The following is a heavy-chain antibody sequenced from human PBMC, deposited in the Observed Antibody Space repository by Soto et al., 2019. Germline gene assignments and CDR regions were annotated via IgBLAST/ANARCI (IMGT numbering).Heavy chain of an antibody. J-gene: IGHJ4*02. CDR2: VSGSGGST. Sequence: PGGSLRLSCAASGFTFSTYAMSWVRQPPGKGLEWVSGVSGSGGSTHHADSVKGRFTVSRDNSKNTVYLQMNSLRPEDTALYYRACRALFGDAVPPFDCWGQGSVVTISS. D-gene: IGHD3-10*02. V-gene: IGHV3-23*01. CDR1: GFTFSTYA. CDR3: ACRALFGDAVPPFDC.